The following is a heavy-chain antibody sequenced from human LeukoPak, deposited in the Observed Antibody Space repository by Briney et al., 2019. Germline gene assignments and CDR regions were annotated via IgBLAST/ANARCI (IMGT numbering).Heavy chain of an antibody. J-gene: IGHJ4*02. CDR1: GYSFTSYW. CDR3: ARVGVRGVNGRAYFDY. Sequence: GESLKISCKGSGYSFTSYWIGWVRQMPGKGLEWMGIIYPGDSDTTYNPSFQGQVTFSADKSISTAYLRWSSLKASDTAIYYCARVGVRGVNGRAYFDYWGQGTLVTVSS. V-gene: IGHV5-51*01. CDR2: IYPGDSDT. D-gene: IGHD3-10*01.